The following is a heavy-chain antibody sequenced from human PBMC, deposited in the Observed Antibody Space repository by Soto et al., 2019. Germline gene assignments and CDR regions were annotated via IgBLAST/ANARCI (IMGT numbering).Heavy chain of an antibody. V-gene: IGHV5-10-1*01. J-gene: IGHJ4*02. CDR3: AIPLARTTPFDY. Sequence: GESLKISCQASGYTFTNYYIAWMRQVPGKGLEWMGRIDPSDSYIKYSPSFEGHVTMSVDKSISTAFLQWSRLEASDTAMYFCAIPLARTTPFDYWGQGSLVTVSS. D-gene: IGHD1-7*01. CDR2: IDPSDSYI. CDR1: GYTFTNYY.